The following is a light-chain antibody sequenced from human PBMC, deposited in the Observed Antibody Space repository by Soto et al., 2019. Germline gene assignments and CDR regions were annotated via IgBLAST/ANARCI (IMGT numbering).Light chain of an antibody. Sequence: EIVLTQSPGTLSLSPGERATLSCRASQSVSSSYLAGYQQKPGQAPRLLIYGASSRATGIPDRFSGSGSGTDCTLTISRLEPEDFAVYYCQQYGSSPYTFGQGTKLEIK. CDR2: GAS. CDR1: QSVSSSY. CDR3: QQYGSSPYT. V-gene: IGKV3-20*01. J-gene: IGKJ2*01.